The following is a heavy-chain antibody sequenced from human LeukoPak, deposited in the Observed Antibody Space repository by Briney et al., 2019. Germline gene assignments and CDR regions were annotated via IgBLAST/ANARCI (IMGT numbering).Heavy chain of an antibody. D-gene: IGHD4-11*01. J-gene: IGHJ4*02. CDR1: GGSFSGYY. CDR3: ASTSGTYSRAAGY. Sequence: PSETLSLTCAVYGGSFSGYYWSWIRQPPGKGLEWIGEINHSGSTNYNPSLKSRVTISVDTSKNQFSLKLSSVTAADTAVYYCASTSGTYSRAAGYWGQGTLVTVSS. V-gene: IGHV4-34*01. CDR2: INHSGST.